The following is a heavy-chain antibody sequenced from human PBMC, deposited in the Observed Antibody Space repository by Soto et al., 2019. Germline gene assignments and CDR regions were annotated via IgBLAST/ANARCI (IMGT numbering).Heavy chain of an antibody. J-gene: IGHJ6*03. Sequence: QVQLQESGPGLVKPSGTLSLTCAVSSGSISSSNWWSWVRQPPGKGLEWIGEIYHSGSTNYNPSLKSRVTISVDKSKNQFSLKLSSVTAADTAVYYCARRLLLWFGEQSNYYYYMDVWGKGTTVTVSS. D-gene: IGHD3-10*01. CDR3: ARRLLLWFGEQSNYYYYMDV. CDR2: IYHSGST. CDR1: SGSISSSNW. V-gene: IGHV4-4*02.